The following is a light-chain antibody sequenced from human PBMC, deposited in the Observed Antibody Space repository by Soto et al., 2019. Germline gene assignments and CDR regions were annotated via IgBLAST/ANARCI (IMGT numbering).Light chain of an antibody. Sequence: IQMTQSHYTRFASVGASVTVTRRASQSISTWLAWYQQKPGRAPKLLIYDSSSLESGVPSRFSGSGSGTDFTLTISGLQPDDFATYYCQQYHTFSIAFGQGTGLEIK. V-gene: IGKV1-5*01. CDR3: QQYHTFSIA. J-gene: IGKJ5*01. CDR1: QSISTW. CDR2: DSS.